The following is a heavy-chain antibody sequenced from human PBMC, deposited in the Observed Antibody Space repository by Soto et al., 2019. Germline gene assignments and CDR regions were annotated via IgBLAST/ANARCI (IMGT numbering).Heavy chain of an antibody. Sequence: GESLKISCKGSGYSFTSYWISWVRQMPGKGLEWMERIDPSDSYTNYSPSFQGHVTISADKSISTAYLQWSSLKASDTAMYYCARVEYYYDSSGSQEKVWFDPWGQGTLVTVSS. CDR3: ARVEYYYDSSGSQEKVWFDP. V-gene: IGHV5-10-1*01. CDR2: IDPSDSYT. J-gene: IGHJ5*02. D-gene: IGHD3-22*01. CDR1: GYSFTSYW.